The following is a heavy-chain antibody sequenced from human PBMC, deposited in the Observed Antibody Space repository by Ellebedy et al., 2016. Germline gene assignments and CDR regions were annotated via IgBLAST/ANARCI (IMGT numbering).Heavy chain of an antibody. D-gene: IGHD2-8*01. V-gene: IGHV3-23*01. J-gene: IGHJ3*02. Sequence: GESLKISCAASGFTFSAHYMHWVRQAPGKGLEWVSAISGSGGSTYYADSVKGRFTISRDNSKNTLYLQMNSLRAEDTAVYYCARAGALGYCTNGSPYCDDAFDIWGQGTMVTVSS. CDR3: ARAGALGYCTNGSPYCDDAFDI. CDR1: GFTFSAHY. CDR2: ISGSGGST.